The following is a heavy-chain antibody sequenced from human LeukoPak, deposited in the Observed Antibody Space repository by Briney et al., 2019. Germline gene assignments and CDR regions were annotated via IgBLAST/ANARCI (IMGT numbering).Heavy chain of an antibody. V-gene: IGHV3-7*01. J-gene: IGHJ4*02. CDR3: ARDPEGGACDY. D-gene: IGHD1-26*01. CDR1: GFAISRHW. Sequence: PGGSLRLSCAASGFAISRHWMSWVRQAPGKVLEWVANMKEDGSQIYYVDSVKGRFSISRDNANNLVYLQMNSLRVEDTAVYYCARDPEGGACDYWGQGTLVTVSS. CDR2: MKEDGSQI.